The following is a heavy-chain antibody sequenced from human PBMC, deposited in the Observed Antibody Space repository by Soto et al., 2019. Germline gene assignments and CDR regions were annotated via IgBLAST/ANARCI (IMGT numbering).Heavy chain of an antibody. CDR3: ATSVGANGYDFY. CDR1: GLTFSNYN. D-gene: IGHD5-12*01. J-gene: IGHJ4*02. CDR2: ISPSSDTI. Sequence: GGSLRLSCADSGLTFSNYNMNWVRQAPGKGLEWISFISPSSDTIYYADSVRGRFTISRDNAKNSLFLQMNSLRDEDTAVYYCATSVGANGYDFYWGQGTLVTVSS. V-gene: IGHV3-48*02.